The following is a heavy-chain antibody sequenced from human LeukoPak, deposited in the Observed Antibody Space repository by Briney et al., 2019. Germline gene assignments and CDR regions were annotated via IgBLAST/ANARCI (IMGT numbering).Heavy chain of an antibody. Sequence: GRSLRLSCAASGFTFSSYGMHWVRQAPGKGPEWLAVIWYDGSNKYYADSVKGRFTISRDNSRNTLYLQMNSLRAEDTAVYYCARAFYQNGMDVWGQGTTVTVSS. J-gene: IGHJ6*02. CDR3: ARAFYQNGMDV. V-gene: IGHV3-33*01. D-gene: IGHD2-2*01. CDR2: IWYDGSNK. CDR1: GFTFSSYG.